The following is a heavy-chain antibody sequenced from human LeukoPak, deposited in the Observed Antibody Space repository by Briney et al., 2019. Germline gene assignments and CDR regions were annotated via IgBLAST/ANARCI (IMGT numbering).Heavy chain of an antibody. CDR3: ATYSSSSLFDY. J-gene: IGHJ4*02. CDR2: IYPGDSDT. CDR1: GYSFSGNW. Sequence: GESLKISCKGSGYSFSGNWIGWVRQMPGKGLEWMGIIYPGDSDTRYSPSFQGQVTISVDKSSATAYLQWSSLKASDTAMYYCATYSSSSLFDYWGQGTLVTVSS. D-gene: IGHD6-6*01. V-gene: IGHV5-51*01.